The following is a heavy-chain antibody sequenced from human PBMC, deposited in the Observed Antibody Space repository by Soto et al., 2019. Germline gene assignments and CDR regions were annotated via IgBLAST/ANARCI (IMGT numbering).Heavy chain of an antibody. D-gene: IGHD6-19*01. V-gene: IGHV4-30-2*01. CDR2: IYQSGVT. CDR1: GDSYSVSTYS. CDR3: AGMPYTSGLRFDP. J-gene: IGHJ5*02. Sequence: PSLTCNMSGDSYSVSTYSWSWIRQPPGKALQWIGFIYQSGVTSYNPSLASRVSISLDRSNNQCSLKLKSVTAADTAVYFCAGMPYTSGLRFDPWGPGTLVTVSS.